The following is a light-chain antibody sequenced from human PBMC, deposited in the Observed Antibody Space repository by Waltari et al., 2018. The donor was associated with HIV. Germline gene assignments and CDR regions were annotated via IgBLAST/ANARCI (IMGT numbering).Light chain of an antibody. CDR3: ATWDDSLSAWL. CDR1: SSNAVTNY. J-gene: IGLJ3*02. CDR2: HNN. Sequence: QSVLTQPPSASGTPGQRVTISCSGSSSNAVTNYVYWYKQLPGTAPDLVIHHNNQRPLGVPDRFSGSKSGTSASLAISGLRSEDEADYYCATWDDSLSAWLFGGGTRLSVL. V-gene: IGLV1-47*01.